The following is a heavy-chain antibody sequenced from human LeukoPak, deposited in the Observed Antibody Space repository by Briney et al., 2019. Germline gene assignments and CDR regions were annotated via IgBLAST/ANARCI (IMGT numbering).Heavy chain of an antibody. CDR2: ISSSGSTI. V-gene: IGHV3-48*03. CDR3: AREPLRGEPFDY. CDR1: GFTFSSYE. J-gene: IGHJ4*02. D-gene: IGHD3-10*01. Sequence: GGSLRLSRAASGFTFSSYEMNWVRQAPGKGLEWVSYISSSGSTIYYADSVKGRFTISRDNAKNSLYLQMNSLRAEDTAVYYCAREPLRGEPFDYWGQGTLVTVSS.